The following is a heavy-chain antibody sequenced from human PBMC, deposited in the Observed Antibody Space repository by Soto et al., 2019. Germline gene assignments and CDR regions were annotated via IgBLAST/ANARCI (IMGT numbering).Heavy chain of an antibody. D-gene: IGHD6-13*01. CDR3: ARDWSSSWYWGGFDY. CDR1: GFTFSSYW. CDR2: IKQDGSEK. J-gene: IGHJ4*02. Sequence: EVQLVESGGGLVQPGGSLRLSCAASGFTFSSYWMSWVRQAPGKGLEWVANIKQDGSEKYYVDSVKGRFTISRDNAKNSLYLQMNSLRAEDTAVYYCARDWSSSWYWGGFDYWGRGTLVTVSS. V-gene: IGHV3-7*01.